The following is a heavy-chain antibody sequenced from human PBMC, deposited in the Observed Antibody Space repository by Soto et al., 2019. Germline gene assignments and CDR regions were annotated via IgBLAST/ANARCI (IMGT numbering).Heavy chain of an antibody. CDR2: IWYDGSNK. V-gene: IGHV3-33*01. CDR1: GFTFSSYG. J-gene: IGHJ6*02. CDR3: ARERDSSSWTREYGMDV. D-gene: IGHD6-13*01. Sequence: GGSLRLSCAASGFTFSSYGMHWVRQAPGKGLEWVAVIWYDGSNKYYADSVKGRFTISRDNSKNTLYLQMNSLRAEDTAVYYCARERDSSSWTREYGMDVWGQGTTVTVSS.